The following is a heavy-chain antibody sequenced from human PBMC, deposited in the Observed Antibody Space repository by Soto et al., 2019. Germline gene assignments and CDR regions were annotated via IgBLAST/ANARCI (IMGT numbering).Heavy chain of an antibody. CDR2: IYYSGST. V-gene: IGHV4-59*08. D-gene: IGHD6-13*01. CDR3: ARQQQTNWFDP. CDR1: GGSISSYY. J-gene: IGHJ5*02. Sequence: QVQLQESGPGLVKPSETLSLTCTVSGGSISSYYWSWIRQPPGKGLEWIGYIYYSGSTNYNPPLTRRVTISVDTSKNQFPLKLSSVTAADTAVYYCARQQQTNWFDPWGQGTLVTVSS.